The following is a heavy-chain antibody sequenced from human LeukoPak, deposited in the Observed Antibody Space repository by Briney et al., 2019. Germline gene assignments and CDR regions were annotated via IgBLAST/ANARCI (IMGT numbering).Heavy chain of an antibody. J-gene: IGHJ4*02. CDR1: GGSFSGYY. D-gene: IGHD1-26*01. Sequence: SSETLSLTCAVYGGSFSGYYWSWIRQPPGKGLEWIGEIDHSGSTTYKPSLKSRVTISVDTSKNQFSLKLSSVTAADTAVYYCARRPRNSGSYDGPPGLDYWGQGTLVTVSS. V-gene: IGHV4-34*01. CDR3: ARRPRNSGSYDGPPGLDY. CDR2: IDHSGST.